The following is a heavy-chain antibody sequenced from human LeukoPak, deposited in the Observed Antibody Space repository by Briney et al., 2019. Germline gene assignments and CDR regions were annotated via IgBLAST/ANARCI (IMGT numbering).Heavy chain of an antibody. D-gene: IGHD3-16*01. V-gene: IGHV4-59*01. CDR3: ARGGGTLDY. Sequence: SETLSLTCTVSGDSISSYYWSWIRQPPGKGLEWIGYIYDSGKTNYNASLISRVTISVDTSKNQFSLKLTSVTPADSAVYYCARGGGTLDYWGQGTLVTVSS. CDR2: IYDSGKT. J-gene: IGHJ4*02. CDR1: GDSISSYY.